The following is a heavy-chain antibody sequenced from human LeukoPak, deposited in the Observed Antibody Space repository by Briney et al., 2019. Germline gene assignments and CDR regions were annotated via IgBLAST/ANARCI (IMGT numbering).Heavy chain of an antibody. CDR1: GGSISSSSYY. CDR2: IYYSGST. Sequence: SETLSLTCTVSGGSISSSSYYWGWIRQPPGKGLEWIGSIYYSGSTYYNPSLKSRVTISVDTSKNQFSLKLSSVTAADTAAYYCARRQQLDYYFDYWGQGTLVTVSS. D-gene: IGHD6-13*01. V-gene: IGHV4-39*01. J-gene: IGHJ4*02. CDR3: ARRQQLDYYFDY.